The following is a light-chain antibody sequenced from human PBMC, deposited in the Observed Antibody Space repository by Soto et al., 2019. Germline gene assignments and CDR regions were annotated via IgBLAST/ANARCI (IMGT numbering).Light chain of an antibody. Sequence: TQSRATQSQSPVERATVSCRAIQSVSSTYLIWYQQKTGQAPRLVIYGASSRATGVPDRFSGGGSGTDFTLTISRLEPEDFAVYYCQHFVNSHTWTFGQGTKVDI. V-gene: IGKV3-20*01. J-gene: IGKJ1*01. CDR1: QSVSSTY. CDR2: GAS. CDR3: QHFVNSHTWT.